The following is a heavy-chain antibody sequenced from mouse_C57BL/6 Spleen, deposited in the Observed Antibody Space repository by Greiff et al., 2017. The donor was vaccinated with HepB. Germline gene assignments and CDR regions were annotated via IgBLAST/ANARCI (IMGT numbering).Heavy chain of an antibody. Sequence: EVQLQESGPGLVKPSQSLSLTCSVTGYSITSGYYWNWIRQFPGNKLEWMGYISYDGSNNYNPSLKNRISITRDTSKNQFFLKLNSVTTEDTATYYCARGGGLRGYYAMDYWGQGTSVTVSS. CDR2: ISYDGSN. CDR3: ARGGGLRGYYAMDY. D-gene: IGHD3-1*01. J-gene: IGHJ4*01. CDR1: GYSITSGYY. V-gene: IGHV3-6*01.